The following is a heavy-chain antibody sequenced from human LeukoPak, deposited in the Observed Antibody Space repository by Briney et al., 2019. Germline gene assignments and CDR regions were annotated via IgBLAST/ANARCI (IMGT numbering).Heavy chain of an antibody. J-gene: IGHJ4*02. CDR2: ISYDGSNK. CDR1: GFTFSSYA. Sequence: GGSLRLSCAASGFTFSSYAMHWVRQAPGKGLEWVAVISYDGSNKYYADSVKGRFTISRDNSKNTLYLQMNSLRAEDTAVYYCAKDRLVITIFGVVIPDYWGQGTLVTVSS. D-gene: IGHD3-3*01. V-gene: IGHV3-30-3*01. CDR3: AKDRLVITIFGVVIPDY.